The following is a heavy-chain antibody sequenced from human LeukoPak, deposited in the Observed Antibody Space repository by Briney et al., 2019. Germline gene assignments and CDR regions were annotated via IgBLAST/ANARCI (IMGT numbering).Heavy chain of an antibody. D-gene: IGHD2-8*02. V-gene: IGHV4-59*08. CDR2: NSYSGST. Sequence: SETLSLTCTVSGGSISSYYWSWIRQPPGKGLEWIGYNSYSGSTNYNPSLKSRVTISLDTSKNQFSLKLSSVTAADTAVYYCAGHHPRNTVDFWGQGTPVTVSS. CDR1: GGSISSYY. CDR3: AGHHPRNTVDF. J-gene: IGHJ4*02.